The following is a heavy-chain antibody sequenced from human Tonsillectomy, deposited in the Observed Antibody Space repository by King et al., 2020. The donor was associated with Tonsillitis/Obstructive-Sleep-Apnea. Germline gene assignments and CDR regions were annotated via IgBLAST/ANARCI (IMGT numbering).Heavy chain of an antibody. CDR2: INPNGGGT. CDR1: RYTFNGYY. Sequence: QVQLVESGAEVKKPGASVKVSRKASRYTFNGYYIHWVRQAPGQGLEWMGWINPNGGGTNYAQKFQGRVTMTRDTSISTGYMELSRLRSDDTAVYYCATVGTISAAGRISNWYFDLWGRGTLVTVSS. CDR3: ATVGTISAAGRISNWYFDL. V-gene: IGHV1-2*02. D-gene: IGHD6-13*01. J-gene: IGHJ2*01.